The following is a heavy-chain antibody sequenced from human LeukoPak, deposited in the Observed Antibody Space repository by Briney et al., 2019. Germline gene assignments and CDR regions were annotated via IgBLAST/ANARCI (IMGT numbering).Heavy chain of an antibody. CDR1: GGSMSSYY. J-gene: IGHJ5*02. CDR3: ARGALNWFDP. CDR2: LYSRGSA. V-gene: IGHV4-59*01. Sequence: SETLSLTCIVPGGSMSSYYWSWVRQPPGKGLERVCYLYSRGSANCTQSLRSGVSLSVETSKNQFCLKLSSVTAADTAVYYCARGALNWFDPRGQGTLVTVSS.